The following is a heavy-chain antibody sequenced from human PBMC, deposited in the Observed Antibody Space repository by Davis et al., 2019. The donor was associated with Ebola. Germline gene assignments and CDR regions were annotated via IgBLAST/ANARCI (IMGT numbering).Heavy chain of an antibody. D-gene: IGHD3-10*01. CDR1: GFTFSSYW. Sequence: PGGSLRLSCAASGFTFSSYWMHWVRQVPGKGLVWVSRINGDGGYTSYAGSVKGRFTISRDNAKNTLYLQMNSLRAEDTAVYYCTRDSGKFDYWGQGTLVTVSS. J-gene: IGHJ4*02. CDR3: TRDSGKFDY. V-gene: IGHV3-74*01. CDR2: INGDGGYT.